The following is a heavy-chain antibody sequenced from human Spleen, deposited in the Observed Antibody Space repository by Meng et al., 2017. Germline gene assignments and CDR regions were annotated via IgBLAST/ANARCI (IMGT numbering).Heavy chain of an antibody. CDR1: GFVFSDFY. Sequence: VKLVESGGGLVKPGGSLRLSCAASGFVFSDFYMSWVRQAPGKGLEWVSGISGSGISTFYSDSVRGRFTISRDNSKNTLYLQMNSLRAEDTAVYYCAKDIAARPNWFDPWGQGTLVTVSS. CDR3: AKDIAARPNWFDP. J-gene: IGHJ5*02. CDR2: ISGSGIST. D-gene: IGHD6-6*01. V-gene: IGHV3-23*04.